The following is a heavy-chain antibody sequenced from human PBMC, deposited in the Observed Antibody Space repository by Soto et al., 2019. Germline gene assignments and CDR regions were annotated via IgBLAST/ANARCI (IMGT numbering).Heavy chain of an antibody. CDR1: GFTFSSYE. J-gene: IGHJ4*02. Sequence: GGSLRLSCAASGFTFSSYEMNWVRQAPGKGLEWVSYISSSGSTIYYADSVKGRFTISRDNAKNSLYLQMNSLRAEDTAVYYCAKDRRAGGNSAFYFDFWGQGAQVTVSS. D-gene: IGHD3-16*01. V-gene: IGHV3-48*03. CDR3: AKDRRAGGNSAFYFDF. CDR2: ISSSGSTI.